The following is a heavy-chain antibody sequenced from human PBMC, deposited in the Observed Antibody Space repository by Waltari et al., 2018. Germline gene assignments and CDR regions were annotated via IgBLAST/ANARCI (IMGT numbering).Heavy chain of an antibody. Sequence: EMHLLESGGSLAQPGESLRLSCAASGFPFSDYAMAWVRQAPGKGLECVSTISNSDDTTYYAESVKGRFTISRDNSKSTLFLQMNSLRADDTAIYYCAKELERKPYYYYGWDVWGQGTTVTVSS. J-gene: IGHJ6*02. D-gene: IGHD1-1*01. CDR3: AKELERKPYYYYGWDV. CDR2: ISNSDDTT. V-gene: IGHV3-23*01. CDR1: GFPFSDYA.